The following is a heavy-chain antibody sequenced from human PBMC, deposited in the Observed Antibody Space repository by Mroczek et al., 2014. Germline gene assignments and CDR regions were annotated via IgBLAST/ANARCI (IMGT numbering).Heavy chain of an antibody. CDR3: AREPAYCGGDCYSRPEYFQH. CDR1: GGTFSSYA. Sequence: VQLVQSGAEVKKPGSSVKVSCKASGGTFSSYAISWVRQAPGQGLEWMGGIIPIFGTANYAQKFQGRVTITADESTSTAYMELSSLRSEDTAVYYCAREPAYCGGDCYSRPEYFQHWGQGTLVTVSS. V-gene: IGHV1-69*12. D-gene: IGHD2-21*01. CDR2: IIPIFGTA. J-gene: IGHJ1*01.